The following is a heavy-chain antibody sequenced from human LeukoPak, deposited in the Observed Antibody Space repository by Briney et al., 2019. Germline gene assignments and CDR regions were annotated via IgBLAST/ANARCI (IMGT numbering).Heavy chain of an antibody. J-gene: IGHJ4*02. V-gene: IGHV4-59*01. CDR3: ASASVVTALGQ. D-gene: IGHD2-21*02. CDR2: IYYTGNT. Sequence: SETLSLTCAVSGCSITTYYWTWIRQPPGQALEWIGYIYYTGNTKYNPSLESRVTMSIDTSKNEFSLKIYSVNAADTAVYFCASASVVTALGQWGQGTLVTVSS. CDR1: GCSITTYY.